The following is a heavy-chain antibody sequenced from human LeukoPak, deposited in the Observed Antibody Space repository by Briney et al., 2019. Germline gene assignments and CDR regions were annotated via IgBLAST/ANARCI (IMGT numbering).Heavy chain of an antibody. V-gene: IGHV3-48*03. CDR2: ISSSGSTI. D-gene: IGHD5-18*01. Sequence: GGSLRLSCAASGFTFSSYEMNWVRQAPGKGLEWVSYISSSGSTIYYADSVNGRFTISRDNAKNSLYLQMNSLRAEDTAVYYCARDGGYSYGYFPDAFDIWGQGTMVTVSS. CDR3: ARDGGYSYGYFPDAFDI. CDR1: GFTFSSYE. J-gene: IGHJ3*02.